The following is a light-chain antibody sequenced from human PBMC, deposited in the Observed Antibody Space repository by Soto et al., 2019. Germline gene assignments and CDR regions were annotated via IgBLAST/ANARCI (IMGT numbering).Light chain of an antibody. Sequence: EIVMTQSPATLSVSPGERVTLSCRASQSVSTNFAWYQQKPGQAPRLLIHGASTRATGIPARFTGSGSGTEFTLTISSLQSEDFAVYYCQQYNNWPPLTFGGGTKVEIK. CDR2: GAS. CDR3: QQYNNWPPLT. J-gene: IGKJ4*01. V-gene: IGKV3-15*01. CDR1: QSVSTN.